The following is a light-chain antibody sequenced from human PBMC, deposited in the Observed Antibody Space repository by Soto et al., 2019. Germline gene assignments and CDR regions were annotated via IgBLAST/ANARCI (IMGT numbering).Light chain of an antibody. CDR3: QQSDTLPYT. CDR2: DAS. CDR1: QDIKFH. V-gene: IGKV1-33*01. Sequence: DVQMTQSPSSVSASEGDSVIITCQASQDIKFHLNWYQQKPGTAPKLVIYDASSLETAVPSRCRGSGSVTDFTFTIYSLQPEDLATYYCQQSDTLPYTFGQGTRLEIK. J-gene: IGKJ2*01.